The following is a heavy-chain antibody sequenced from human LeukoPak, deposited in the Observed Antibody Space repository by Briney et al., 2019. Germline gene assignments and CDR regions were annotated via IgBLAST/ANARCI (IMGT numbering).Heavy chain of an antibody. CDR3: ARTSGWYKNFDY. V-gene: IGHV4-34*01. Sequence: KPSETLSLTCAVYGGSFSGYYWSWIRQPPGKGLEWIGEINRSGSTNYNPSLKSRVTISVDTSKNQFSLKLSSATAADTAVYYCARTSGWYKNFDYWGQGTLVTVSS. J-gene: IGHJ4*02. CDR1: GGSFSGYY. D-gene: IGHD6-19*01. CDR2: INRSGST.